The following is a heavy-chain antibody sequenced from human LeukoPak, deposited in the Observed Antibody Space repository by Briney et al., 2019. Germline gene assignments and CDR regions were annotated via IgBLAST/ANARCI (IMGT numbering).Heavy chain of an antibody. V-gene: IGHV1-46*01. Sequence: ASVKVSCKASGYTFTSYYMHWVRQAPGQGLEWMGIINPSGGSTSYAQKFQGRVTMTRDMSTSTVYMELSSLRSEDTAVYYCARVSPLGWRNGAFDIWGQGTMVTVSS. D-gene: IGHD2-8*01. CDR3: ARVSPLGWRNGAFDI. J-gene: IGHJ3*02. CDR1: GYTFTSYY. CDR2: INPSGGST.